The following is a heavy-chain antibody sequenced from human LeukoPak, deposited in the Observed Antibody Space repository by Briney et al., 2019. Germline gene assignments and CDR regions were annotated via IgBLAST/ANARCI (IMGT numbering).Heavy chain of an antibody. CDR3: STLTSRGLSDS. J-gene: IGHJ4*02. CDR1: GFTFSSYS. Sequence: GGSLRLSCAASGFTFSSYSMNWVRQAPGKGLEWVGRIKSKADGETIDYAAPVKGRFTFSRNDSKNMLYLQMNSLKSEDTAVYYCSTLTSRGLSDSWGQGTLVTVSS. CDR2: IKSKADGETI. V-gene: IGHV3-15*07. D-gene: IGHD1-20*01.